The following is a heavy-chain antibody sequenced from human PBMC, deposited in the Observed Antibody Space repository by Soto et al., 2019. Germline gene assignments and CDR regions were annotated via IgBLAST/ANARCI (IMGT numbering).Heavy chain of an antibody. CDR1: GGTFSSYA. D-gene: IGHD5-12*01. J-gene: IGHJ3*02. CDR2: IIPIFGTA. V-gene: IGHV1-69*13. CDR3: AWERRDGYNWIAVDI. Sequence: SVKVSCKASGGTFSSYAISWVRQAPGQGLEWMGGIIPIFGTANYAQKFQGRVTITADESTSTEYMELSSLRSEDTDVYYCAWERRDGYNWIAVDIWGQGTMVTVSS.